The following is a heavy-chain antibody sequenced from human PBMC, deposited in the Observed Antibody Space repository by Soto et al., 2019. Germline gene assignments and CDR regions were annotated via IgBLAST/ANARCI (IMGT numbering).Heavy chain of an antibody. D-gene: IGHD3-3*01. CDR3: ASHTYYVFWSGYGDPDDYYYYGMDV. Sequence: GSLRLSCAASGVTSIDNCMSWVRQAPGKGLEWVSVIYSGGSTYYADSVKGRFTISRDNSKNTLYLQMNSLRAEDTAVYYCASHTYYVFWSGYGDPDDYYYYGMDVWGQGTTVTVSS. CDR2: IYSGGST. V-gene: IGHV3-53*01. CDR1: GVTSIDNC. J-gene: IGHJ6*02.